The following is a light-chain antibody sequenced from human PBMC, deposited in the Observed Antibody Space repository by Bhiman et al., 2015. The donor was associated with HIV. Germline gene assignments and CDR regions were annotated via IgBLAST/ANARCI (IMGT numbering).Light chain of an antibody. CDR1: SSDVGTYNL. CDR2: DVS. J-gene: IGLJ3*02. CDR3: GTWDSSLSAWV. V-gene: IGLV2-14*02. Sequence: QSALTQPASVSGWPGQSITISCTGTSSDVGTYNLVSWYQQHPGKAPKLMIYDVSQRPSGVSNRFSGSKSGTSVTLGITGLQTGDEADYYCGTWDSSLSAWVFGGGTKLTVL.